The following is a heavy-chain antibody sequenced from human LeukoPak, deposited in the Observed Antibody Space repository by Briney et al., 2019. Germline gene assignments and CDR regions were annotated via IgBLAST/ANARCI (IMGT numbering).Heavy chain of an antibody. D-gene: IGHD3-3*01. J-gene: IGHJ6*03. V-gene: IGHV4-34*01. CDR1: GGSFSDYD. Sequence: SETLSLTCAVYGGSFSDYDRTWIRQPPGKGLEWIGEFSQSGGANYNPSLKRRVTISLDTSKNQFSLKMSSVTAADTALYYCARGKGTIFGVVRGVRSRGYYMDVWGEGTTVTVSS. CDR3: ARGKGTIFGVVRGVRSRGYYMDV. CDR2: FSQSGGA.